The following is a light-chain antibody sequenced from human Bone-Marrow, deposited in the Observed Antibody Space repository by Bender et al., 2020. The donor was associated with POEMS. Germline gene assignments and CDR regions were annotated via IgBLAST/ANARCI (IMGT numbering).Light chain of an antibody. Sequence: QSALTQPASVSGSPGQSITISCTGTNSDIGTYNYVSWYQQHPGQAPKLLIYDVNNRPSGVSNRFSGSKSGNTASLTISGLQADDEADYYCCSYAGSYTWVFGGGTKLTVL. V-gene: IGLV2-14*01. J-gene: IGLJ3*02. CDR3: CSYAGSYTWV. CDR2: DVN. CDR1: NSDIGTYNY.